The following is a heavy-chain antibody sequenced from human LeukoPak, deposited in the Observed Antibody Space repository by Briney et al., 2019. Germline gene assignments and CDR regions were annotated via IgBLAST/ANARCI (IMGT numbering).Heavy chain of an antibody. CDR2: INPSGGST. J-gene: IGHJ6*03. Sequence: ASVKVSCKASGYTFTSYYMHWVRQAPGQGLEWMGIINPSGGSTSYAQKFQGRVTMTRDTSTSTVYMDLSSLRSEDTAVYYCARTSITMARGVTYYYYYYYMDVWGKGTTVTVSS. CDR1: GYTFTSYY. V-gene: IGHV1-46*01. D-gene: IGHD3-10*01. CDR3: ARTSITMARGVTYYYYYYYMDV.